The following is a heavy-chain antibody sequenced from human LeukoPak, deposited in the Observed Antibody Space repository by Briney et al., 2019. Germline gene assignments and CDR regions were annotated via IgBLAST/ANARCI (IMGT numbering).Heavy chain of an antibody. V-gene: IGHV4-59*01. CDR1: GGSISSYY. D-gene: IGHD3-3*01. CDR3: ARAPTMYYDFWSGLFDY. CDR2: IYYSGST. J-gene: IGHJ4*02. Sequence: SETLSLTCTVSGGSISSYYWSWIRQPPGKGLEWIGYIYYSGSTNYNPSLKSRVTISVDTSKNQFSLKLSSVTAANTAVYYCARAPTMYYDFWSGLFDYWGQGTLVTVSS.